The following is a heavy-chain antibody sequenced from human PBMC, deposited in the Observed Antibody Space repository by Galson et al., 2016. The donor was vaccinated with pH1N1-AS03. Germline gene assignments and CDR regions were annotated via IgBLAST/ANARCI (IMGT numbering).Heavy chain of an antibody. V-gene: IGHV3-66*01. Sequence: SLRLSCAASGFTVSSSHMNWVRRAPGKGLEWVAIIYSGGTTYYADSVKGRFIVSRDNSKNTLYLQMNSLRAEDTAVYYCVRDFRWGGNSGYWGQGTLVTVSS. J-gene: IGHJ4*02. CDR1: GFTVSSSH. D-gene: IGHD4-23*01. CDR3: VRDFRWGGNSGY. CDR2: IYSGGTT.